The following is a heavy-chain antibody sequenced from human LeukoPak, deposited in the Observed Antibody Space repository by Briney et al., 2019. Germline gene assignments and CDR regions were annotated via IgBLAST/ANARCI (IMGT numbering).Heavy chain of an antibody. D-gene: IGHD3-10*01. CDR2: IGGSGRST. J-gene: IGHJ5*02. Sequence: GGSLRLSCAASGFIFSSYAMSWVRQAPGKGLEWVSTIGGSGRSTYYADSVKGRFTLSRDYSKNTEYLQMNSLRAEDTAVYYCAKDVLGEDNWFDPWGQGTLVIVSS. V-gene: IGHV3-23*01. CDR1: GFIFSSYA. CDR3: AKDVLGEDNWFDP.